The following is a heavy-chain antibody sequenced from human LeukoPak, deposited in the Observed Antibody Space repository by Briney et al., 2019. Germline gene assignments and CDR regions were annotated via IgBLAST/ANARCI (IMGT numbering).Heavy chain of an antibody. CDR3: AKDLDIVVESYYFDY. V-gene: IGHV3-9*01. CDR2: ISWDSGSI. J-gene: IGHJ4*02. Sequence: PGRSLRLSCAASGFTFDDYAMHWVRQAPGKGLEWVSGISWDSGSIGYADSVKGRFTISRDNAKNSLYLQMNSPRAEDTTLYYCAKDLDIVVESYYFDYWGQGTLVTVSS. D-gene: IGHD2-2*01. CDR1: GFTFDDYA.